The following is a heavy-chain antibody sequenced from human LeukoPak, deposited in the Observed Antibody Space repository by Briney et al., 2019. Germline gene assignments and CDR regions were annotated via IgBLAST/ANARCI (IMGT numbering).Heavy chain of an antibody. Sequence: GGSLRLSCAASTFSFSNYAMSWVRQAPGKGLEWVSGISDSGDGTYYADSVKGRFTISRDNSKNTLYLHMNSLRAEDTAVYYCARERYFDWSESSDYWGQGTLVTVSS. D-gene: IGHD3-9*01. CDR3: ARERYFDWSESSDY. V-gene: IGHV3-23*01. CDR2: ISDSGDGT. CDR1: TFSFSNYA. J-gene: IGHJ4*02.